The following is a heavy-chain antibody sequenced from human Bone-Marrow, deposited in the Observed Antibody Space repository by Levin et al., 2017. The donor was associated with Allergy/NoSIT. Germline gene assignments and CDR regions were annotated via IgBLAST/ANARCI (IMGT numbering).Heavy chain of an antibody. CDR3: ARLYYDLWSGCFDY. V-gene: IGHV4-30-4*01. CDR2: IYYSGST. Sequence: SETLSLTCTVSGGSISSGDYYWSWIRQPPGKGLEWIGYIYYSGSTYYNPSLKSRVTISVDTSKNQFSLKLSSVTAADTAVYYCARLYYDLWSGCFDYWGQGTLVTVSS. J-gene: IGHJ4*02. D-gene: IGHD3-3*01. CDR1: GGSISSGDYY.